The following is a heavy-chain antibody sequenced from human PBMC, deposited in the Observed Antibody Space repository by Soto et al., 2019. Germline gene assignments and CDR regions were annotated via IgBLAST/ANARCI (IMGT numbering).Heavy chain of an antibody. J-gene: IGHJ6*02. CDR2: ISYDGSNK. CDR1: GFTFSSYG. Sequence: LRXSCAASGFTFSSYGMHWVRQAPGKGLEWVAVISYDGSNKYYADSVKGRFTISRDNSKNTLYLQMNSLRAEDTAVYYCAKESTKRHYYYYYGMDVWGQGATVTVSS. CDR3: AKESTKRHYYYYYGMDV. D-gene: IGHD1-1*01. V-gene: IGHV3-30*18.